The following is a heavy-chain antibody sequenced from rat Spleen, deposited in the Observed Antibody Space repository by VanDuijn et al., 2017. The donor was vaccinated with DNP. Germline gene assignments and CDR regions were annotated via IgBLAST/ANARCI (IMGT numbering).Heavy chain of an antibody. J-gene: IGHJ2*01. CDR1: GFTFSDYY. D-gene: IGHD1-11*01. V-gene: IGHV5-25*01. CDR2: ISTGGGNT. Sequence: EVQLVESGGGLVQPGRSLKLSCAASGFTFSDYYMAWVRQAPAEGLEWVASISTGGGNTYYRDSVKGRFTTSRDNAKSTLYLQMDSLRSEDTATYYCAKAGGYSPWYFDYWGQGVMVTVSS. CDR3: AKAGGYSPWYFDY.